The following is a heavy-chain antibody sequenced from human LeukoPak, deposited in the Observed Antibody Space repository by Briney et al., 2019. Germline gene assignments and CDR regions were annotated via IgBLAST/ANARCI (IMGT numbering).Heavy chain of an antibody. D-gene: IGHD6-13*01. CDR2: IYPSGTT. CDR1: GGSISTSNYY. Sequence: SETLSLTCTVSGGSISTSNYYWGWIRQPPGKGLEWIGNIYPSGTTYYNPSLKTRVTISVDTSKNQFSLKLSSVTATDTAVYFCARAYSSSWYFNWFDPWGQGTPVTVSS. J-gene: IGHJ5*02. CDR3: ARAYSSSWYFNWFDP. V-gene: IGHV4-39*07.